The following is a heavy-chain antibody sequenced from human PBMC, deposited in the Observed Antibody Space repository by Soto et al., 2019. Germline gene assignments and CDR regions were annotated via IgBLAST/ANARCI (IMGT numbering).Heavy chain of an antibody. D-gene: IGHD4-17*01. V-gene: IGHV3-7*03. CDR3: ARLLTTVTPRGGYDYSGLDF. CDR1: GLTFSSYW. Sequence: GGSLRVSCAASGLTFSSYWMSWVRQAPGKGLEWVANIKQDGSEKYYVDSVKGRFTFSRDNAKNSLYLQMNSLRAEDTAVYYCARLLTTVTPRGGYDYSGLDFRGQVPTVTVS. CDR2: IKQDGSEK. J-gene: IGHJ6*02.